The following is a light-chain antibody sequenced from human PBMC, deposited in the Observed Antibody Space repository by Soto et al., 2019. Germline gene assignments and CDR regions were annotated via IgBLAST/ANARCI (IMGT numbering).Light chain of an antibody. CDR1: SGHSSYI. Sequence: QPVLTQSPSASASLGASVKLTCTLSSGHSSYIIAWHQQQPEEGPRYLMKLNSDGSHTKGDGIPDRFSGSSSGAERYLTISCLRSEDEADYFCQTGGTGIVVFGGGTKPAVL. CDR3: QTGGTGIVV. V-gene: IGLV4-69*01. J-gene: IGLJ2*01. CDR2: LNSDGSH.